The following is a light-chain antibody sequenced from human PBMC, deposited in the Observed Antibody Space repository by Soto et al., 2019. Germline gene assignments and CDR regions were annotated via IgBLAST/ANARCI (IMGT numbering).Light chain of an antibody. J-gene: IGKJ5*01. Sequence: DIVMTQSPDSLALSLGDMSTINCNSIQMVLYTSNSKKYLAWYQQKPGQPPKLLIKWASTRESGVPDRFSGSGSETDFTLTISSLQAEDVAVYYCQQYYSSTITFGQGTRLEIK. CDR3: QQYYSSTIT. CDR2: WAS. V-gene: IGKV4-1*01. CDR1: QMVLYTSNSKKY.